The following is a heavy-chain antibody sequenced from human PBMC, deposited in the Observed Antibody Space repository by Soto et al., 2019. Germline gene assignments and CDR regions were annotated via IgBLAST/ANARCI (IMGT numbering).Heavy chain of an antibody. J-gene: IGHJ4*02. Sequence: QITLNESGPTLVKPTQTLTLTCTFSGFSLSTRGVGVGWIRQPPGKALEWLALLYWDDDERYSPSLMSRLTTTKDTSKNQVFLTMTNVDPVDTATYYCAHRPRGFTYVFDSWGQGTLVTVSS. V-gene: IGHV2-5*02. D-gene: IGHD3-16*01. CDR2: LYWDDDE. CDR3: AHRPRGFTYVFDS. CDR1: GFSLSTRGVG.